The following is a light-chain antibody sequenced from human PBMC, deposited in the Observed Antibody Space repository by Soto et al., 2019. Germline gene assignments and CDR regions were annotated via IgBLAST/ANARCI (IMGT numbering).Light chain of an antibody. V-gene: IGLV2-23*02. CDR3: CSYAGSTTV. CDR2: EVS. Sequence: QSALTQPASVSGSPGQSITLSCTGTSSDVGNYNLVSWYQQHPGKAPKLMIYEVSKRPSGVSNRFSGSKSGNTASLTISGLQAEDEADYYCCSYAGSTTVFGGGTQLTVL. CDR1: SSDVGNYNL. J-gene: IGLJ7*01.